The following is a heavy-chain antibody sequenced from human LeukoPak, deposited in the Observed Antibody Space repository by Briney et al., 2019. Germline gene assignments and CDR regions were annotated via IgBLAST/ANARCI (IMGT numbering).Heavy chain of an antibody. Sequence: PGGSLRLSCAASGFTVSSNYMRWVRQAPGKGLEWVSVIYSGGSTYYADSVKGRFTISRDNSKNTLYLQMKSLRAEDTAVYDCARESLGYKNWFDPWGQGTLVTVSS. D-gene: IGHD2-2*02. CDR1: GFTVSSNY. CDR2: IYSGGST. J-gene: IGHJ5*02. CDR3: ARESLGYKNWFDP. V-gene: IGHV3-53*01.